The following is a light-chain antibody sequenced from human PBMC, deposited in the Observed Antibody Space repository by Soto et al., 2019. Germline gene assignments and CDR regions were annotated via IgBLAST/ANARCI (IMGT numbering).Light chain of an antibody. V-gene: IGKV4-1*01. CDR3: QQYYGTPYT. Sequence: DIVMTQSPDSLAVSLGERATINCKSGQSVLYSSNNKNYLAWYQQKPGQPPKLLIYWASTRESGVPDRFSGRGSGTDFTLTISSLQAEDVAVYYCQQYYGTPYTFGQGTKLEIK. CDR2: WAS. J-gene: IGKJ2*01. CDR1: QSVLYSSNNKNY.